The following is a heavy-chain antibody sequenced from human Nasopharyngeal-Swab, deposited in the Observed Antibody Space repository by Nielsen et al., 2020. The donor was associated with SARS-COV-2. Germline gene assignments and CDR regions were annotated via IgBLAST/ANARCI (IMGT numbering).Heavy chain of an antibody. D-gene: IGHD1-26*01. Sequence: ASVKVSFTASGYNFTTYYFNWVRQATGQGLEWMGWMNPNSGNTGYAQKFQGRVTMTRNTSIRTAYMELSSLRSEDTAVYYCARGGVGAVGGALDYWGQGTQVTVSS. V-gene: IGHV1-8*02. J-gene: IGHJ4*02. CDR2: MNPNSGNT. CDR3: ARGGVGAVGGALDY. CDR1: GYNFTTYY.